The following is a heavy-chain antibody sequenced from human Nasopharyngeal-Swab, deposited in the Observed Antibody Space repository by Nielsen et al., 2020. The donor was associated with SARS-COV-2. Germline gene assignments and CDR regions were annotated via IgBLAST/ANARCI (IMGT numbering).Heavy chain of an antibody. J-gene: IGHJ4*02. CDR3: ANDMTGREDK. V-gene: IGHV3-74*01. CDR1: GFTFSRYW. CDR2: INEHGSYT. D-gene: IGHD3-9*01. Sequence: FLSLSCAASGFTFSRYWMHWVRHAPGKGLVWVSRINEHGSYTSHADSVNGRFIISRDNAKNTLYLQMKGLRVEDTAVYYCANDMTGREDKWGQGTLVTVSS.